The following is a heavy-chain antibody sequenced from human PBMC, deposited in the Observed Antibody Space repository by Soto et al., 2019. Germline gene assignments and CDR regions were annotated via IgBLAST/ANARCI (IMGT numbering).Heavy chain of an antibody. J-gene: IGHJ5*02. CDR1: GYTFTSYG. CDR3: ARGSYYGSGSYYNWFDP. V-gene: IGHV1-69*13. Sequence: SVKVSCKASGYTFTSYGISWVRQAPGQGLEWMGGIIPIFSTAIYAQKFQGRVTITADESTSTAYMDLSSLRSEDTAVYFCARGSYYGSGSYYNWFDPWGQGTLVTVSS. D-gene: IGHD3-10*01. CDR2: IIPIFSTA.